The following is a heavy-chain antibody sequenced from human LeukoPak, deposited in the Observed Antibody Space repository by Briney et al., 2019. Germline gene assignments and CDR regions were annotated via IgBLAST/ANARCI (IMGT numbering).Heavy chain of an antibody. Sequence: GGSLRLSCAASGFTFSSYWMSWVRQAPGKGLEWVANIKQDGSEKYYVDSVKGRFTISRDNAKNSLYLQMNSLRAEDTAVYYCARGSSSWQITLRFDYWGQGTLATVSS. CDR3: ARGSSSWQITLRFDY. V-gene: IGHV3-7*03. J-gene: IGHJ4*02. CDR2: IKQDGSEK. D-gene: IGHD6-13*01. CDR1: GFTFSSYW.